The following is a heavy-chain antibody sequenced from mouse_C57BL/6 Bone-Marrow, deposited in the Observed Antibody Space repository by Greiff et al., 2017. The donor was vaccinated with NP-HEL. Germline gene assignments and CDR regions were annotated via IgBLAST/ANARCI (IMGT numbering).Heavy chain of an antibody. CDR1: GYAFTNYL. Sequence: VQLVESGAELVRPGTSVKVSCKASGYAFTNYLIEWVKQRPGQGLEWIGVINPGSGGTNYNEKFKGKATLTADKSSSTAYMQLSSLTSEDSAVYFCARGGYYPYWYFDVWGTGTTVTVSS. CDR2: INPGSGGT. J-gene: IGHJ1*03. D-gene: IGHD2-3*01. CDR3: ARGGYYPYWYFDV. V-gene: IGHV1-54*01.